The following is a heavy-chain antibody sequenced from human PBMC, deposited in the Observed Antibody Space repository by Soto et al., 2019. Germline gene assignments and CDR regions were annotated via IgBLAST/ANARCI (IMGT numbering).Heavy chain of an antibody. CDR1: GFTFSSSA. D-gene: IGHD3-3*01. CDR3: AKRWGDRFLETRADFEY. J-gene: IGHJ4*02. Sequence: EVQLLESGGRLVQPGGALRLSCAVSGFTFSSSAMSWVRQAPGKGLEWVSAISGRGDKKYHAESVEGRLTISRDNSKHTLYLEMNSLRVVDTAVYYCAKRWGDRFLETRADFEYWGQGTLVTVS. V-gene: IGHV3-23*01. CDR2: ISGRGDKK.